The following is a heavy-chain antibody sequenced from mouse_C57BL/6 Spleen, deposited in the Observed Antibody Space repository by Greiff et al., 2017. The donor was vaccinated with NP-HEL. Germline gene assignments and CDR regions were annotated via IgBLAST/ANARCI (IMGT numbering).Heavy chain of an antibody. CDR1: GYTFTSYG. J-gene: IGHJ4*01. Sequence: GYTFTSYGISWVKQRTGQGLEWIGEIYPRSGNTYYNEKFKGKATLTADKSSSTAYMELRSLTSEDSAVYFCAREISYYGSSYDAMDYWGQGTSVTVSS. V-gene: IGHV1-81*01. CDR3: AREISYYGSSYDAMDY. CDR2: IYPRSGNT. D-gene: IGHD1-1*01.